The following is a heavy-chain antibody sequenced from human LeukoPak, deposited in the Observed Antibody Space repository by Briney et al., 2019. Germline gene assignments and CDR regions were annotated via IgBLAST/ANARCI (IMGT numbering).Heavy chain of an antibody. CDR1: GFTFNSYS. V-gene: IGHV3-48*01. J-gene: IGHJ5*02. CDR2: ISSSSSTI. Sequence: GGPLRLSCAASGFTFNSYSMHWVRQAPGKGLEWVSYISSSSSTIYYADSVKGRFTISRDNAKNSLYLQMNSLRAEDTAVYYCARFSRTNWFDPWGQGTLVTVSS. D-gene: IGHD2-8*01. CDR3: ARFSRTNWFDP.